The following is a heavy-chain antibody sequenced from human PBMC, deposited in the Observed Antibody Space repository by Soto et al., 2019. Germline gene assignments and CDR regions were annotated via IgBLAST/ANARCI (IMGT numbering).Heavy chain of an antibody. CDR2: ISYDGSNK. CDR3: AKDRSRRIFGVVTPYYGMDV. Sequence: GGSLRLSCAASGFTFSSYGMHGVRQAPGKGLEWVAVISYDGSNKYYADSVKGRFTISRDNSKNTLYLQMNSLRAEDTAVYYCAKDRSRRIFGVVTPYYGMDVWGQGTTVTVSS. J-gene: IGHJ6*02. D-gene: IGHD3-3*02. V-gene: IGHV3-30*18. CDR1: GFTFSSYG.